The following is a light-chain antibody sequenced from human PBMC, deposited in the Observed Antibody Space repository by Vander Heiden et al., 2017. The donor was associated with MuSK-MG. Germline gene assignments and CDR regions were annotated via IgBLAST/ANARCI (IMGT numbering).Light chain of an antibody. V-gene: IGKV1-39*01. CDR2: STS. Sequence: DIQLTQSPSSLSASVGDRVTITCRASQSISRDFNWYQQKAGKGPKLLIYSTSTLQSGVPSRFSGSGSGTDFTLTITSLQPEDFATYTCQHSHTFPLTFGGGTKVEIK. CDR3: QHSHTFPLT. J-gene: IGKJ4*01. CDR1: QSISRD.